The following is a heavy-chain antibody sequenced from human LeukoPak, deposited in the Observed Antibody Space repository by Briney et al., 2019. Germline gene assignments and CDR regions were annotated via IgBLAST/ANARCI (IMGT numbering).Heavy chain of an antibody. D-gene: IGHD2-8*01. Sequence: GRSLRLSCAASGFTFDDYAMHWVRQAPGKGLEWVSGISWNSGSIGYADSVKGRFTISRDNAKNSLYLQMNSLRAEDTALYYCAKDKYCINGVCYRGYNWFDPWGQGTLVTVSS. V-gene: IGHV3-9*01. CDR1: GFTFDDYA. J-gene: IGHJ5*02. CDR2: ISWNSGSI. CDR3: AKDKYCINGVCYRGYNWFDP.